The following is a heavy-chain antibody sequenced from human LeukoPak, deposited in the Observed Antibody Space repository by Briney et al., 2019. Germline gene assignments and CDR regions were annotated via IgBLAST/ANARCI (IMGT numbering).Heavy chain of an antibody. CDR3: ARGPKGKYYFDY. CDR2: IYSCGST. J-gene: IGHJ4*02. Sequence: GGSLRLSCAASGFTVSSNYMSWVRQAPGKGLEWVSVIYSCGSTYYADSVKGRFTISRDSSKNTLYLQMNSLRAEDTAVYYCARGPKGKYYFDYWGQGTLVTVSS. CDR1: GFTVSSNY. V-gene: IGHV3-53*01.